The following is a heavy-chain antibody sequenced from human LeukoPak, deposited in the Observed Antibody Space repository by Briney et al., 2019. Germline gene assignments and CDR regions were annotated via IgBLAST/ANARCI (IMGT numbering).Heavy chain of an antibody. Sequence: SETLSLTCAVYGGSFSGYYWSWIRRPPGKGLEWIGEINHSGSTNYNPSLKSRVTISVDTSKNQFSLKLSSVTAADTAVYYCARGHYFDYWGQGTLITVSS. CDR2: INHSGST. CDR3: ARGHYFDY. V-gene: IGHV4-34*01. CDR1: GGSFSGYY. J-gene: IGHJ4*02.